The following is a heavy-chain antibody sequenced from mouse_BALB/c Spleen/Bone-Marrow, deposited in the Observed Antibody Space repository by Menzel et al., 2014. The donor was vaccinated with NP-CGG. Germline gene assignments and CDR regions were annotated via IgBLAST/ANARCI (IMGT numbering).Heavy chain of an antibody. CDR3: ARDSYYGSSTGFAY. D-gene: IGHD1-1*01. CDR2: IDPYNGGT. V-gene: IGHV1S135*01. J-gene: IGHJ3*01. CDR1: GYAFTSYN. Sequence: VQLKQSGPELVKPGASVKVSCKASGYAFTSYNMYWVKQSHGKSLEWIGYIDPYNGGTSYNQKFKGKATLTVDKSSSTAYMHLNSLTSEDSAVYYCARDSYYGSSTGFAYWGQGTLVTVSA.